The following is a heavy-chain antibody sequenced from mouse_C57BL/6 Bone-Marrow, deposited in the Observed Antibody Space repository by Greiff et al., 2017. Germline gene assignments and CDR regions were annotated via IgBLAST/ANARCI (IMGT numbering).Heavy chain of an antibody. J-gene: IGHJ1*03. CDR1: GYTFTNYW. D-gene: IGHD1-1*01. V-gene: IGHV1-63*01. CDR2: IYPGGGYT. CDR3: ARYYYGSSYGYFDV. Sequence: QVQLQQSGAELVRPGTSVKMSCKASGYTFTNYWIGWAKQRPGHGLEWIGDIYPGGGYTNYNEKFKGQATLTADKSSSTDYMQFSRLTSEDSAIYYCARYYYGSSYGYFDVWGTGTTVTVSS.